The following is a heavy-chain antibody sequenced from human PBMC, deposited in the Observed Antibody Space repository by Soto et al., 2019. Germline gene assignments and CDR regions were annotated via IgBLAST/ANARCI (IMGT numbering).Heavy chain of an antibody. J-gene: IGHJ5*02. CDR2: IYYSGST. CDR1: GGSISSGGYY. V-gene: IGHV4-31*03. D-gene: IGHD6-13*01. Sequence: PSETLSLTCTVSGGSISSGGYYWSWIRQHPGKGLEWIGYIYYSGSTYYNPSLKSRVTISVDTSKNQFSLRLSSVTAADTAVYYCARAPHASYSSSWAKPNWVDPWGQGTLVTV. CDR3: ARAPHASYSSSWAKPNWVDP.